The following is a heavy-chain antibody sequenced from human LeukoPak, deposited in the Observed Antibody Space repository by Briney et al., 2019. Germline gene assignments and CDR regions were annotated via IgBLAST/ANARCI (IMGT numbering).Heavy chain of an antibody. D-gene: IGHD2-21*02. V-gene: IGHV4-59*01. CDR3: AREGVEVTTAYYFDF. Sequence: SETLSLTCTVSAASMKTYYWTWIRQSPGKGLEWLGYIYYSGSANYNPSLRNRVTISVDTSKSQFSLNLTSVTAADTAIYYCAREGVEVTTAYYFDFWGQGILVTVSS. CDR2: IYYSGSA. J-gene: IGHJ4*02. CDR1: AASMKTYY.